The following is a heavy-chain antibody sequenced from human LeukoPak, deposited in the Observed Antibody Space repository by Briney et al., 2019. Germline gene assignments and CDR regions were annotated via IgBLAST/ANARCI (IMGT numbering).Heavy chain of an antibody. CDR2: IFPAESKT. CDR1: GFTFTSYW. CDR3: ARRPISYDSSGYHAFDI. Sequence: GESLKISCKGSGFTFTSYWIGWVRQMPGKGLEWMGIIFPAESKTRYSPSFQGQVTISADKSIDTAYLQWSSLRASDTAIYYCARRPISYDSSGYHAFDIWGQGTMVTVSS. J-gene: IGHJ3*02. V-gene: IGHV5-51*01. D-gene: IGHD3-22*01.